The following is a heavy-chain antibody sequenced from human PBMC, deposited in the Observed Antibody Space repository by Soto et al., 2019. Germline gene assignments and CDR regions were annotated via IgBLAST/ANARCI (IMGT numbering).Heavy chain of an antibody. CDR2: ISYDGSNK. V-gene: IGHV3-30*18. J-gene: IGHJ4*02. Sequence: GGSLRLSCAASGFTFSSYGMHWVRQAPGKGLEWVAVISYDGSNKYYADSVKGRFTISRDNSKNTLYLQMNSLRAEDTAVYYCAKAEGEQQLAYWGQGTLVTVSS. CDR3: AKAEGEQQLAY. CDR1: GFTFSSYG. D-gene: IGHD6-13*01.